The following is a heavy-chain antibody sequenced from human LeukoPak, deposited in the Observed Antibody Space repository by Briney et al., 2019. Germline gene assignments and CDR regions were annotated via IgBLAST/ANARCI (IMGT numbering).Heavy chain of an antibody. CDR1: GDIFSNYG. Sequence: GASVKVSCKASGDIFSNYGITWVRQAPGQGLEWMGWINTFNHDTNYAQKYQDRVTMTRDTSTRTVYMQLSSLRSDDTAVYYCARDVAREFDYWGQGTLVTVSS. CDR2: INTFNHDT. CDR3: ARDVAREFDY. J-gene: IGHJ4*02. V-gene: IGHV1-18*01.